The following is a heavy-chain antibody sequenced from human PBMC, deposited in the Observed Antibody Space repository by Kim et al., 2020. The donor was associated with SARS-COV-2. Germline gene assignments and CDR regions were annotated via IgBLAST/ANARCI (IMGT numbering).Heavy chain of an antibody. CDR1: GFTFDDYG. D-gene: IGHD3-22*01. J-gene: IGHJ2*01. CDR2: INWNGGST. CDR3: ATYDAGSSGYLGYFDL. Sequence: GGSLRLSCAASGFTFDDYGMSWVRQAPGKGLEWVSGINWNGGSTGYADSVKGRFTISRDNAKNSLYLQMNSLRAEDTALYHCATYDAGSSGYLGYFDLWGRGTLVTVSS. V-gene: IGHV3-20*01.